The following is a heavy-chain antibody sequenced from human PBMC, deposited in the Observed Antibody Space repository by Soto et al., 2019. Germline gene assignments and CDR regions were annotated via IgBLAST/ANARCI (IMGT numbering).Heavy chain of an antibody. V-gene: IGHV4-34*01. CDR1: GGAFIGDH. CDR3: ARDKITGLFDY. CDR2: INHSGST. Sequence: LETLSRTCAVCGGAFIGDHWTSIRQPPGTGLEWIGEINHSGSTNYNPSLKSRVTISVDTSKNQFSLKLTSVTAADTAVYYCARDKITGLFDYWGQGTLVTVSS. D-gene: IGHD2-8*02. J-gene: IGHJ4*02.